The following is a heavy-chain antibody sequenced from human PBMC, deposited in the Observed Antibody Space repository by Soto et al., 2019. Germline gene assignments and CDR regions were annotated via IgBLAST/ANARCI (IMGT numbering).Heavy chain of an antibody. D-gene: IGHD6-6*01. CDR2: ISWNSGSI. J-gene: IGHJ3*02. CDR3: VAVPFTIAARPVAFDI. Sequence: GGSLRLSCAASGFAFDDYAMHWVRQAPGKGLEWVSGISWNSGSIGYADSVKGRFTISRDNAKNSLYLQMNSLRAEDTALYYCVAVPFTIAARPVAFDIWGQGTMVTVSS. V-gene: IGHV3-9*01. CDR1: GFAFDDYA.